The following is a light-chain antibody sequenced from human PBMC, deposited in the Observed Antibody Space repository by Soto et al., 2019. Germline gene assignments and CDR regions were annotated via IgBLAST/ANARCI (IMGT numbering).Light chain of an antibody. CDR3: QQYNSWPYT. J-gene: IGKJ2*01. Sequence: EIVLTHSPANLSVTPGERAALSCGASQTIYNNVAWYQQRPGQAPRLLIYGASTRATGLPARSSGSGSGTEFTLTISSLRSEDFAVYYCQQYNSWPYTFGQGT. CDR1: QTIYNN. V-gene: IGKV3-15*01. CDR2: GAS.